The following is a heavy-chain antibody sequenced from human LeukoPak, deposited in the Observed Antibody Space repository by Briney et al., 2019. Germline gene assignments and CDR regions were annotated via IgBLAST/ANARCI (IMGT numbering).Heavy chain of an antibody. V-gene: IGHV1-18*01. CDR1: GYTFTSYG. Sequence: GASVNVSCLASGYTFTSYGISWVRQAAGQGLEWMGWISAYNGNTNYAQKLQGRVTMTTDTSTSTAYMERRSLRADDTAVYYCARDLLRWLDYWGEGTLVTVSS. D-gene: IGHD4-23*01. CDR3: ARDLLRWLDY. CDR2: ISAYNGNT. J-gene: IGHJ4*02.